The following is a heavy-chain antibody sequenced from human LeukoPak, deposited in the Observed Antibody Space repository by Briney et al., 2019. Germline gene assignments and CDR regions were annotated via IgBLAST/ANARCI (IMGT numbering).Heavy chain of an antibody. CDR2: IRGSASGLGSGM. D-gene: IGHD7-27*01. CDR1: GFIFSDYS. Sequence: GGSLRLSCAAPGFIFSDYSMNWVRQAPGKGLEWVSNIRGSASGLGSGMYYADSVKGRFTISRDDAKNSLYLQMSSLRAEDTAFYYCARDNNWGFDYWGQGALVTVSS. V-gene: IGHV3-48*04. J-gene: IGHJ4*02. CDR3: ARDNNWGFDY.